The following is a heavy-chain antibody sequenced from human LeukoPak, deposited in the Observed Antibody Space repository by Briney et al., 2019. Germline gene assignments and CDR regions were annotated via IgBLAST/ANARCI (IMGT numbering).Heavy chain of an antibody. V-gene: IGHV4-59*01. J-gene: IGHJ4*02. Sequence: SETLSLTCSVSGGFNTHYYWSWIRQPPGEGLEWIGYFYHSGSTNYNPSLKSRVTISVDTSKNHFSLKLSSVTAADTAVYYCARGQWLPVFDFWGQGTLVTVSS. CDR3: ARGQWLPVFDF. D-gene: IGHD3-22*01. CDR1: GGFNTHYY. CDR2: FYHSGST.